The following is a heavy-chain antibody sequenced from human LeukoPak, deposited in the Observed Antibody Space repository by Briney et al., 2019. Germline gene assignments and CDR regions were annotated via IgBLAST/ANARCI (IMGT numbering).Heavy chain of an antibody. CDR1: GGSISSYY. D-gene: IGHD2-2*01. J-gene: IGHJ3*02. CDR2: IYTSGIT. V-gene: IGHV4-4*07. CDR3: VTSAEPAAIRAFDI. Sequence: PSETLSLTCTVSGGSISSYYWSWIRQPAGKGLEWIGRIYTSGITNYNPSLKSRVTMSVDTSKNQFSLKLSSVTAADTAVYYCVTSAEPAAIRAFDIWGHGTMVTVSS.